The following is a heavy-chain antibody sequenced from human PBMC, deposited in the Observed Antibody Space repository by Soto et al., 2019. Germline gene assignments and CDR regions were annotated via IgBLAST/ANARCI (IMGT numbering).Heavy chain of an antibody. Sequence: QVQLQQWGAGLLRPSETLSLNCAVTGESLSGYYWRWIRQPPGKGLEWIGEVKDGGHTNYSPSLRGRVTISSDTSNNQFSLRLNSVTAADTGVYYCARGQEGVVATHWDQGSLVTVSS. CDR2: VKDGGHT. J-gene: IGHJ4*02. CDR3: ARGQEGVVATH. V-gene: IGHV4-34*01. D-gene: IGHD5-12*01. CDR1: GESLSGYY.